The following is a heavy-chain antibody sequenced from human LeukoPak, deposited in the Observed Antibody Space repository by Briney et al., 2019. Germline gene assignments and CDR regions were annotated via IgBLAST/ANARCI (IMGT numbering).Heavy chain of an antibody. Sequence: GESLKISCKGSGYSFTSYWIGWVRQMPGKGLEWMGIIYPGDSDTRYSPSFQGQVTISADKSISTAYLQWSSLKASDTAMYYCARRWCTNGVCYTKQDAFDIWGQGTMVTVSS. J-gene: IGHJ3*02. CDR1: GYSFTSYW. CDR2: IYPGDSDT. D-gene: IGHD2-8*01. V-gene: IGHV5-51*01. CDR3: ARRWCTNGVCYTKQDAFDI.